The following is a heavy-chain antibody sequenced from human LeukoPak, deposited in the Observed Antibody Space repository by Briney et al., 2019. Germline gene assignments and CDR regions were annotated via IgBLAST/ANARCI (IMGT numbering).Heavy chain of an antibody. D-gene: IGHD3-3*01. V-gene: IGHV4-4*02. J-gene: IGHJ4*02. CDR1: GDSINSNNW. CDR2: IYHSGST. Sequence: SETLSLTCAVSGDSINSNNWWSWVRQPPGKGLEWIGEIYHSGSTNYNPSLKSRVTISVDKSKNHFSLKLSSVTAADTAVFYCARFSPEWPRFDYWGQGTLVTVSS. CDR3: ARFSPEWPRFDY.